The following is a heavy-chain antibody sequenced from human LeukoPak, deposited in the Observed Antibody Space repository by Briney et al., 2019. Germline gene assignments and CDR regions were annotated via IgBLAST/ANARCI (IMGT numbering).Heavy chain of an antibody. D-gene: IGHD6-19*01. Sequence: GGSLRLSCAASGFTFSTYSINWVRQAPGKGLEWVSYISSDSSTIYYADSLKGRFTISRDNAKNSLSLLMNSLRAEDTAVYYCVQWLVLFYWGQGTLVTVSS. CDR1: GFTFSTYS. CDR2: ISSDSSTI. J-gene: IGHJ4*02. V-gene: IGHV3-48*01. CDR3: VQWLVLFY.